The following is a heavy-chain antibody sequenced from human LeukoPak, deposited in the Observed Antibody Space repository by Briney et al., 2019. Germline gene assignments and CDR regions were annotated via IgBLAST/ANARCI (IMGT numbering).Heavy chain of an antibody. J-gene: IGHJ4*02. CDR1: GGSISSYY. CDR3: ASTDLAVAGTFDY. CDR2: IYYSGST. V-gene: IGHV4-59*08. D-gene: IGHD6-19*01. Sequence: SETLSLTCTVSGGSISSYYWSWIRQPPGKGLEWIGYIYYSGSTNYNPSLKSRVTISVDTSKNQFSLKLSSVTAADTAVYYCASTDLAVAGTFDYWGQGTLVTVSS.